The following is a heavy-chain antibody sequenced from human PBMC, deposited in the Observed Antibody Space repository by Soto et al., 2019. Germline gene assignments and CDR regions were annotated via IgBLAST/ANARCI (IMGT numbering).Heavy chain of an antibody. CDR1: GFTFSSYA. J-gene: IGHJ6*02. D-gene: IGHD6-19*01. V-gene: IGHV3-30-3*01. Sequence: PGGSLRLSCAASGFTFSSYAMHWVRQAPGKGLEWVAVISYDGSNKYYADSVKGRFTISRDNSKNTLYLQMNSLRAEDTAVYYCARVTDPSRSGWYVPVYYYYGMDVWGQGTTVTVSS. CDR3: ARVTDPSRSGWYVPVYYYYGMDV. CDR2: ISYDGSNK.